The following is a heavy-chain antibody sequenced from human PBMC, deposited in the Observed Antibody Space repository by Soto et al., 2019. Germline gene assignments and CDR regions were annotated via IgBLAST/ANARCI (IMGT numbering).Heavy chain of an antibody. D-gene: IGHD3-3*01. V-gene: IGHV3-9*01. Sequence: GGSLRLSCAASGFTFGDYAMHWVRQAPGKGLEWVSDISWNSGYIGYADSVKGRFTISRDNAKNSLYLQMNSLRDEDTAVYYCARESRFLEWLSLNWFDPWGQGTLVTVSS. J-gene: IGHJ5*02. CDR3: ARESRFLEWLSLNWFDP. CDR2: ISWNSGYI. CDR1: GFTFGDYA.